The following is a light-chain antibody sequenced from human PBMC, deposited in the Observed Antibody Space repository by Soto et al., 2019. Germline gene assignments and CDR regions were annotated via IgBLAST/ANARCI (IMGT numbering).Light chain of an antibody. CDR1: QDIIRY. CDR3: QQYHTYPIT. CDR2: ATT. Sequence: DTQMTQAPPSLSGSVGDRVTITCRASQDIIRYLAWFQQKPGKAPKSLIFATTGLQPGVPSRFRGSGSGTDFSLTISSLQPEDFATYDCQQYHTYPITFGGGTKVDIK. V-gene: IGKV1-16*01. J-gene: IGKJ4*01.